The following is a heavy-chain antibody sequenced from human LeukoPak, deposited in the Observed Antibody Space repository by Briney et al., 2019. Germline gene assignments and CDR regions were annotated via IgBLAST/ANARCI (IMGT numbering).Heavy chain of an antibody. V-gene: IGHV3-21*01. CDR1: GFTFRSYS. CDR2: ISSGSSYI. CDR3: ARVEQYYDYVWGSYRLDY. D-gene: IGHD3-16*02. Sequence: GGSLRLSCAASGFTFRSYSRNWVRQAPGKGREWVSSISSGSSYIYYADSVNGRFTISRDNAKNSLYLQMHSLRAEDTAVYYCARVEQYYDYVWGSYRLDYWGQGTLVTVSP. J-gene: IGHJ4*02.